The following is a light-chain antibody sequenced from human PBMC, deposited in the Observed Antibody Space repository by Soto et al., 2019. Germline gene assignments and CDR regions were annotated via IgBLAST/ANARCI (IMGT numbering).Light chain of an antibody. Sequence: IVLPQSPLSLPVTPGGPASISCRCSQSLLHSNGHNYVDWYLQKPGQSPQLLIYLASNRASGVPDSCSGSGQGTDFTLKFTSVGAQDVVLTQRTNALQTPPPFGQGT. J-gene: IGKJ5*01. CDR2: LAS. CDR3: TNALQTPPP. V-gene: IGKV2-28*01. CDR1: QSLLHSNGHNY.